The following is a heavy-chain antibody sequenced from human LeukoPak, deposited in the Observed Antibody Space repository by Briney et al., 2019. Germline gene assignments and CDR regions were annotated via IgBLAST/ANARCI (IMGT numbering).Heavy chain of an antibody. V-gene: IGHV4-34*01. J-gene: IGHJ4*02. CDR3: ARTFPRFVVGGEYFDY. CDR2: INHSGST. D-gene: IGHD3-3*01. CDR1: GGSFSGYY. Sequence: SETLSLTCAVYGGSFSGYYWSWIRQPPGKGLVWIGEINHSGSTNYNPSLKSRVTISVDTSKNQFSLRLSSVTAADTAMYYCARTFPRFVVGGEYFDYWGQGNLVTVSS.